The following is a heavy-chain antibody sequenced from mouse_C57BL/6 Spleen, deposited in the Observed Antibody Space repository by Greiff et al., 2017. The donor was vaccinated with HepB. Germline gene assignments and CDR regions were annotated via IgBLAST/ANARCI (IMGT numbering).Heavy chain of an antibody. J-gene: IGHJ1*03. CDR3: ARSGGTTVVSDWYFDV. Sequence: QVQLQQSGAELARPGASVKLSCKASGYTFTSYGISWVKQRTGQGLEWIGEIYPRSGNTYYNEKFKGKATLTADKSSSTAYMELRSLTSEDSAVYCCARSGGTTVVSDWYFDVWGTGTTVTVSS. CDR2: IYPRSGNT. CDR1: GYTFTSYG. V-gene: IGHV1-81*01. D-gene: IGHD1-1*01.